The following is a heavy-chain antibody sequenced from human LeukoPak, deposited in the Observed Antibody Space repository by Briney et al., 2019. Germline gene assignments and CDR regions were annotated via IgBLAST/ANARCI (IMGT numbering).Heavy chain of an antibody. D-gene: IGHD2/OR15-2a*01. CDR3: ARNVSGQYFDI. CDR1: GFTFSSYA. V-gene: IGHV3-23*01. CDR2: ISGSGDST. J-gene: IGHJ2*01. Sequence: GGPLRLSCAASGFTFSSYAMNWVRQAPGKGLDCISAISGSGDSTYYADSVKGRFTISRDNSKNTLYLQMNSLSAEDTAVYYCARNVSGQYFDIWGRGTLVTVSS.